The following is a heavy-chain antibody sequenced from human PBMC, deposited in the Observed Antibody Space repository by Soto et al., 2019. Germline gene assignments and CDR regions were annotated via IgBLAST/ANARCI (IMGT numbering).Heavy chain of an antibody. J-gene: IGHJ6*02. CDR3: TRDRCYSCYDGTYYYYGMDV. Sequence: QVQLQESGPGLVKPSETLSLTCTVSGGSISSYYWSWIRQPPGKGLEWIGWIHYSGSTNYNPSLKSRVTISVDTSKNQFSLKLSSVTAADTAVYYCTRDRCYSCYDGTYYYYGMDVWGQGTTVTVSS. D-gene: IGHD5-12*01. CDR1: GGSISSYY. CDR2: IHYSGST. V-gene: IGHV4-59*01.